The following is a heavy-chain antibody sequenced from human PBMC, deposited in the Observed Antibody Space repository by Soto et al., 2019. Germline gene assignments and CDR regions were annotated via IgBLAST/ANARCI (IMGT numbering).Heavy chain of an antibody. CDR3: ARAGPMTTVTNFYFDY. CDR2: ISAYNGNT. J-gene: IGHJ4*02. CDR1: GYTFTSYG. Sequence: ASVKVSCKASGYTFTSYGISWVRQAPGQGLEWMGWISAYNGNTNYAQKLQGRVTMTTDTSTSTAYMELRSLRSDDTAVYYCARAGPMTTVTNFYFDYWGQGXLVTVYS. V-gene: IGHV1-18*04. D-gene: IGHD4-17*01.